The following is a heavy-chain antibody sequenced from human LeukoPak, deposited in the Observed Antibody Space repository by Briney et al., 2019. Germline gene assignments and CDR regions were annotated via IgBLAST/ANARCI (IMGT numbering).Heavy chain of an antibody. CDR2: ISGDSSNI. CDR3: AKVASGLVDDY. V-gene: IGHV3-21*01. CDR1: GFTFSRYS. J-gene: IGHJ4*02. Sequence: PGGSLRLSCAASGFTFSRYSMNWVRQAPEKGLEWVSSISGDSSNIYYADSVKGRFTISRDNSKNTLYLQMNSLRAEDTAVYYCAKVASGLVDDYWGQGTLVTVSS. D-gene: IGHD6-19*01.